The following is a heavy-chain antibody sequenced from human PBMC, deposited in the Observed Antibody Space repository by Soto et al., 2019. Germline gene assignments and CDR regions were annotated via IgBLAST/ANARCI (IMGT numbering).Heavy chain of an antibody. CDR1: GGSIYRSGYY. D-gene: IGHD2-15*01. V-gene: IGHV4-39*01. J-gene: IGHJ4*02. CDR3: GKVLVGATGHTDSDS. Sequence: SLETLSLTCTVSGGSIYRSGYYWGWIRQPPGRGLEWIGNIDYNGVTYSNPSLKSRVTISRDTSKNQFSLKLTSVTAADTALYYCGKVLVGATGHTDSDSWGPGTLVTVSS. CDR2: IDYNGVT.